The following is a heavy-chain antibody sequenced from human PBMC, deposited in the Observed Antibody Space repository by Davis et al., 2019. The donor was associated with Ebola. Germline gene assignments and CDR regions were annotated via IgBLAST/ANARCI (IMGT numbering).Heavy chain of an antibody. J-gene: IGHJ1*01. CDR1: GSSFHTYT. CDR2: ISTDGRAT. CDR3: AGAVAGTEDFQY. Sequence: PGGSLRLSCAASGSSFHTYTINWFRQAPGRGLEWVAVISTDGRATFYADSVKGRFTISRDNSKNTLSLQMNSLDTEDTAVYYCAGAVAGTEDFQYWGQGTLVTVSS. V-gene: IGHV3-30*04. D-gene: IGHD6-19*01.